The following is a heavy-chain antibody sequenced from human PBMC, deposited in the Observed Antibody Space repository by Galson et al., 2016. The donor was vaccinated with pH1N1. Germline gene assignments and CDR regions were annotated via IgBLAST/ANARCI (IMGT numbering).Heavy chain of an antibody. CDR2: IYHRSKWYY. CDR3: AREVWLRRGYYIDH. CDR1: GDSVSSSSDT. D-gene: IGHD3-3*01. J-gene: IGHJ4*02. Sequence: CAISGDSVSSSSDTWNWIRQSPRRGLEWLGRIYHRSKWYYEYAPSLQGRLRISPDTSSNQMSLHLNSATLDDAAVYHCAREVWLRRGYYIDHWGQGSLVTVSS. V-gene: IGHV6-1*01.